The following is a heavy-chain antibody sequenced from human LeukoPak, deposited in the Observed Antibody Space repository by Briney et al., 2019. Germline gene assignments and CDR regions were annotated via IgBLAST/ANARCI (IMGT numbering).Heavy chain of an antibody. D-gene: IGHD2-2*01. CDR3: PRDKRGYCSSTSCPFDY. CDR1: GFTFSSYS. CDR2: ISSSSSYI. J-gene: IGHJ4*02. V-gene: IGHV3-21*01. Sequence: GGSLRLSCAASGFTFSSYSMNWVRQAPGKGLEWVSSISSSSSYIYYADSVKGRFTISRDNAKNSLYLQMNSLRAEDTAVYYCPRDKRGYCSSTSCPFDYWGPGTLVTVSS.